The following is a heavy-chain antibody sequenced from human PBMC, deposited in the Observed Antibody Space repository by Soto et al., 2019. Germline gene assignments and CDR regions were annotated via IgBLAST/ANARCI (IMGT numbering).Heavy chain of an antibody. CDR3: ARDMHAGFTHYFDP. D-gene: IGHD1-26*01. J-gene: IGHJ5*02. CDR1: GGTFSSYA. Sequence: SVKFSCKASGGTFSSYAISWVRQAPGQGLEWMGGIIPIFGTANYAQKFQGRVTITADESTSTAYMELSSLRSEDTAVYYCARDMHAGFTHYFDPWGQGTLVTVSS. CDR2: IIPIFGTA. V-gene: IGHV1-69*13.